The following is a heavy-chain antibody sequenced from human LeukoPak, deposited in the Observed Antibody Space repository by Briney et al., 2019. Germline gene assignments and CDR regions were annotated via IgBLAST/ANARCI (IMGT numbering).Heavy chain of an antibody. J-gene: IGHJ4*02. CDR1: GGSISSSSYY. V-gene: IGHV4-39*07. Sequence: PSETLSPTCTVSGGSISSSSYYWGWIRQPPGKGLEWIGSIYYSGSTYYNPSLKSRVTISVDTSKNQFSLKLSSVTAADTAVYYCATVDSDLFREWGQGTLVTVSS. CDR2: IYYSGST. D-gene: IGHD3-10*01. CDR3: ATVDSDLFRE.